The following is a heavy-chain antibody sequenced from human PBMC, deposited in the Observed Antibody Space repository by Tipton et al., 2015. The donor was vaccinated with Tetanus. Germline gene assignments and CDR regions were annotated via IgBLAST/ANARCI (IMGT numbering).Heavy chain of an antibody. CDR1: GGSITSGAYL. D-gene: IGHD1-1*01. CDR3: ALTTDNWFDP. J-gene: IGHJ5*02. Sequence: TLSLTCAVSGGSITSGAYLWGWIRQPPGKGLEWIGYIYQTGSTYFNPSLGSRLTMSFKMSKNQFSLRLSSVTASDTAVYYCALTTDNWFDPWGRGTLVTVSS. V-gene: IGHV4-30-2*01. CDR2: IYQTGST.